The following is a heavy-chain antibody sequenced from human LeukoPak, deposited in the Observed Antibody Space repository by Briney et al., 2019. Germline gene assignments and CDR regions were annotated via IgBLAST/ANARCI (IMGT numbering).Heavy chain of an antibody. D-gene: IGHD3-22*01. J-gene: IGHJ3*02. V-gene: IGHV1-69*13. CDR2: IIPIFGTA. CDR1: GGTFSSYA. Sequence: GASVKVSCKASGGTFSSYAISWVRQAPGQGLEWMGGIIPIFGTANYAQKFQGRVTITADESTSTAYMELSSLRSEDTAVYYCASTYYYDSSGPRGAFDIWGQGTMVTVSS. CDR3: ASTYYYDSSGPRGAFDI.